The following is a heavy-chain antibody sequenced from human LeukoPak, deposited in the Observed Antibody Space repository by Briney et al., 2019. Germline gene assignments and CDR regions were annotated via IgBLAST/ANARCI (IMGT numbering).Heavy chain of an antibody. D-gene: IGHD6-6*01. CDR1: GGSISSSSYY. CDR2: IYTSGST. V-gene: IGHV4-61*02. Sequence: PSETLSLTCTVSGGSISSSSYYWSWIRQPAGKGLEWIGRIYTSGSTNYNPSLKSRVTMSVDTSKNQFSLKLSSVTAADTAVYYCARDKPTSYSSSGKAFDIWGQGTMVTVSS. CDR3: ARDKPTSYSSSGKAFDI. J-gene: IGHJ3*02.